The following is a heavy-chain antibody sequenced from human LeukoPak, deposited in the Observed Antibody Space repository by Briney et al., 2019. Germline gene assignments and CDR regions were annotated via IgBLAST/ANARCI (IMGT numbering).Heavy chain of an antibody. CDR2: IYGDDGK. J-gene: IGHJ4*02. CDR3: AHSAYDSRGYYYFDY. D-gene: IGHD3-22*01. Sequence: SGPTLVKPTQTLTLTCTFSGFSLTTSGVGVGWIRQPPGKALEWLALIYGDDGKRYSPPLKSRLTITKDTSKNQVVLTMTNMDPVDTATYYCAHSAYDSRGYYYFDYWGQGTLVTVSS. V-gene: IGHV2-5*02. CDR1: GFSLTTSGVG.